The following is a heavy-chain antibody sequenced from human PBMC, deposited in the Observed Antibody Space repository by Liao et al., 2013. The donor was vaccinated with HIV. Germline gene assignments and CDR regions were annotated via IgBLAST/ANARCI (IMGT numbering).Heavy chain of an antibody. D-gene: IGHD6-13*01. V-gene: IGHV4-34*01. J-gene: IGHJ4*02. CDR2: INHSGST. CDR3: AKSWFRLFDY. Sequence: QVQLHQWGAGLLKPSETLSLTCAVSGGSFSGYYWSWIRQPPGKGLEWIGEINHSGSTNYNPSLKSRVTISLDTSNYQFSLRLSSVTAADTAVYYCAKSWFRLFDYWGQGTLVTVSS. CDR1: GGSFSGYY.